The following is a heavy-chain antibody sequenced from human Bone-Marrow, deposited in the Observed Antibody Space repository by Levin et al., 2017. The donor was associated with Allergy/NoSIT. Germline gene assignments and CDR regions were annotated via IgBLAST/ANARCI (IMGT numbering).Heavy chain of an antibody. J-gene: IGHJ6*02. CDR1: GGTFSSYA. D-gene: IGHD5-12*01. CDR3: ARDLGARVDIVATEQLDYYGMDV. CDR2: IIPIFGTA. V-gene: IGHV1-69*13. Sequence: SVKVSCKASGGTFSSYAISWVRQAPGQGLEWMGGIIPIFGTANYAQKFQGRVTITADESTSTAYMELSSLRSEDTAVYYCARDLGARVDIVATEQLDYYGMDVWGQGTTVTVSS.